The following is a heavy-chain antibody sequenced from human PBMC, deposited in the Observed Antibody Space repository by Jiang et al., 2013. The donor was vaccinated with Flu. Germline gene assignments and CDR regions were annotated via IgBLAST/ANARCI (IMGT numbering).Heavy chain of an antibody. CDR3: ARRGFWGPVHAKTATWFDP. CDR1: GYRFTNYW. J-gene: IGHJ5*02. Sequence: GAEVKKPGESLRISCQGSGYRFTNYWIGWVRQMPGKGLEWIGIIYPGDSDIRYSPSFQGHVTISADKSISTTYLQWSSLKASDTAIYYCARRGFWGPVHAKTATWFDPWGQGTLVTVSS. CDR2: IYPGDSDI. V-gene: IGHV5-51*01. D-gene: IGHD7-27*01.